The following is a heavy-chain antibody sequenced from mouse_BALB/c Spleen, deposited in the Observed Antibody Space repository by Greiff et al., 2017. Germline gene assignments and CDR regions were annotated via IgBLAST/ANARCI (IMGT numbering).Heavy chain of an antibody. CDR2: ISSGSSTI. CDR3: ARTYYYGSNYVGGMDY. CDR1: GFTFSSFG. Sequence: EVMLVESGGGLVQPGGSRKLSCAASGFTFSSFGMHWVRQAPEKGLEWVAYISSGSSTIYYADTVKGRFTISRDNPKNTLFLQMTSLRSEDTAMYYCARTYYYGSNYVGGMDYWGQGTSVTVSS. J-gene: IGHJ4*01. V-gene: IGHV5-17*02. D-gene: IGHD1-1*01.